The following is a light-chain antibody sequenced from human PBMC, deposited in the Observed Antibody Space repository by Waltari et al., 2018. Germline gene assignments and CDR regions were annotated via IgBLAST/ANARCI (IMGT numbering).Light chain of an antibody. CDR3: QAWDSSVV. CDR1: KLGDTY. Sequence: SFELTQPPSVSVSPGQTASITCSGAKLGDTYVCWSQQKPGQSPVVVIYQDTKRPSGIPERISGSNSGNTATLTISGTQAMDEADYYCQAWDSSVVFGGGTKLTVL. J-gene: IGLJ3*02. CDR2: QDT. V-gene: IGLV3-1*01.